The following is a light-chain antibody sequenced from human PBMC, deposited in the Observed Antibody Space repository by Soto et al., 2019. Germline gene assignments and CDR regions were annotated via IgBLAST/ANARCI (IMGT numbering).Light chain of an antibody. Sequence: DIQMTQSPSTLSSSLGDRVTITCRASQTISKWLAWYQQKPGTDPKVLIFDASTLQSGVPSRFSGDGSGTDFTLTISSLQPDDFATYYCQHYNHDVYGFGQGTRLQI. CDR1: QTISKW. J-gene: IGKJ2*03. CDR3: QHYNHDVYG. CDR2: DAS. V-gene: IGKV1-5*01.